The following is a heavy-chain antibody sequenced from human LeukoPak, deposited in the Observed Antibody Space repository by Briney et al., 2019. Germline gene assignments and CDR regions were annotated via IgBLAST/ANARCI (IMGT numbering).Heavy chain of an antibody. V-gene: IGHV4-4*07. J-gene: IGHJ4*02. CDR3: ARAGYTISSYRFDY. Sequence: SDTLSLTCSVSSGSINSYWWSWIRQPAGKGLEFIGRIYTTGMTNYNPSLKSRVSMSVDTSKNQFSLELRSVTAADTAVYFCARAGYTISSYRFDYWGQGVLVSVSS. CDR1: SGSINSYW. D-gene: IGHD3-16*02. CDR2: IYTTGMT.